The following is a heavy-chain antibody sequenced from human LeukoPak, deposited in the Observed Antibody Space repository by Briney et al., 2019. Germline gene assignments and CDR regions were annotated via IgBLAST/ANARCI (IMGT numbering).Heavy chain of an antibody. D-gene: IGHD3-9*01. CDR1: GFTFSSYS. V-gene: IGHV3-23*01. CDR3: ARRGITIFPPDY. J-gene: IGHJ4*02. CDR2: ISGSGGST. Sequence: GGSLRLSCAASGFTFSSYSMNWVRQAPGKGLEWVSAISGSGGSTYYADSVKGRFTFSRDNSKNTLYLQMNSLRAEDTAIYYCARRGITIFPPDYWGQGTLVTVSS.